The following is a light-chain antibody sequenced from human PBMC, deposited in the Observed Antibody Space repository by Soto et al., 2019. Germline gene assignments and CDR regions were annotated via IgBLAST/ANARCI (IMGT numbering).Light chain of an antibody. J-gene: IGKJ4*01. Sequence: EIVLTQSPATLSLSPGERATLSCGARQNVGSYLAWYQQKPGQAPRLLIYDASNRATGIPARFSGSGSGTDFTLTLTSLEPEDFAVYYCQQRGNWPLTFGGGTKLEIK. CDR1: QNVGSY. CDR2: DAS. V-gene: IGKV3-11*01. CDR3: QQRGNWPLT.